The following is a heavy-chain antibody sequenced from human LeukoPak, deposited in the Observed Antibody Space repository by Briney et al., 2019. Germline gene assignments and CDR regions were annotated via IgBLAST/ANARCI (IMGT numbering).Heavy chain of an antibody. CDR2: ISGGGGT. Sequence: PGGSLRLSCEASGFTVSSNFMSWVRQAPGKGPEWVSLISGGGGTYYAASVKGRFTISRGNSENSLYLQMNSLRPEDTAAYYCARVVDSTRAFHVWGQGTLVIVSS. CDR3: ARVVDSTRAFHV. D-gene: IGHD2-21*01. V-gene: IGHV3-66*01. J-gene: IGHJ3*01. CDR1: GFTVSSNF.